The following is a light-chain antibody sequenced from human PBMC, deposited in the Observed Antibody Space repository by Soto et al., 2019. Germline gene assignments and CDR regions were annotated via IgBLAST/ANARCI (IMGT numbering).Light chain of an antibody. V-gene: IGKV3-20*01. CDR1: QSVSSSY. CDR2: GAS. Sequence: EIVLTQSPGTLSLSPGERATLSCRASQSVSSSYLDWYQQKPDQAPRLLIYGASSRATGIPDRFSGSGSVTDFTLTISRLEPEDFAVYYCQQYGSSPRTFGQGTKVEIK. J-gene: IGKJ1*01. CDR3: QQYGSSPRT.